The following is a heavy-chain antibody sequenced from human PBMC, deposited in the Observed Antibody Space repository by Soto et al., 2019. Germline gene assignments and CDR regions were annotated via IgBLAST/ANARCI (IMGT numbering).Heavy chain of an antibody. CDR1: GYTLTSYG. D-gene: IGHD2-15*01. CDR2: ISAYNGNT. V-gene: IGHV1-18*01. CDR3: ARDQRCSGGSCYSYWFDP. Sequence: ASVKVSCKASGYTLTSYGISWVRQAPGQGLEWMGWISAYNGNTNYAQKLQGRVTMTTDTSTSTAYMELRSLRSDDTAVYYCARDQRCSGGSCYSYWFDPWGQGTLVTVSS. J-gene: IGHJ5*02.